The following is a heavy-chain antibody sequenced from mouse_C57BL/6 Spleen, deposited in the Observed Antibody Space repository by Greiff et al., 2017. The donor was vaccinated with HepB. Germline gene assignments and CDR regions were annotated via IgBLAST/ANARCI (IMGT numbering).Heavy chain of an antibody. CDR2: IDPSDSYT. V-gene: IGHV1-59*01. J-gene: IGHJ3*01. CDR3: ARKGLGNWFAY. Sequence: QVQLQQPGAELVRPGTSVKLSCKASGYTFTSYWMHWVKQRPGQGLEWIGVIDPSDSYTNYNQKFKGKATLTVDTSSSTAYMRLSSLTSEDSAVYYCARKGLGNWFAYWGQGTLVTVSA. CDR1: GYTFTSYW. D-gene: IGHD4-1*01.